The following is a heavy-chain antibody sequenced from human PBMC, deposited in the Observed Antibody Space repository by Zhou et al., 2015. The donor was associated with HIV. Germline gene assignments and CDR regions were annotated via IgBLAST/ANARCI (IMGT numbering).Heavy chain of an antibody. D-gene: IGHD6-6*01. V-gene: IGHV1-69*01. J-gene: IGHJ2*01. CDR2: IIPIFGTA. CDR1: GGTFSSYA. CDR3: ARDRGAARPDWRYFDL. Sequence: QVQLVQSGAEVKKPGSSVKVSCKASGGTFSSYAISWVRQAPGQGLEWMGGIIPIFGTANYAQKFQGRVTMTADESTRIAYMELSSLRSEDTAVYYCARDRGAARPDWRYFDLWGRGTLVTVS.